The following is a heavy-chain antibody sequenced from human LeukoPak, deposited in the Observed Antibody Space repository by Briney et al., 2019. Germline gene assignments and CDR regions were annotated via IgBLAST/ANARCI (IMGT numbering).Heavy chain of an antibody. CDR3: ARDNYYYGSGSYWNFDY. J-gene: IGHJ4*02. D-gene: IGHD3-10*01. Sequence: SETLSLTCTVSGGSISSYYWSWIRQPAGKGLEWIGRIYTSGSTNYNPSLKSRVTMSVDTSKNQFSLKPSSVTAADTAVYYCARDNYYYGSGSYWNFDYWGQGTLVTVSS. CDR2: IYTSGST. CDR1: GGSISSYY. V-gene: IGHV4-4*07.